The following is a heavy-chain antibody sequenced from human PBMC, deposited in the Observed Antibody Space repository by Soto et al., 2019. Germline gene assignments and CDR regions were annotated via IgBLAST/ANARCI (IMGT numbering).Heavy chain of an antibody. V-gene: IGHV3-7*01. D-gene: IGHD6-19*01. CDR2: IKQDGSEK. J-gene: IGHJ5*02. Sequence: GGSLRFSCAASGFTFSSYWMSWVRQAPGKGLEWVANIKQDGSEKYYVDSVKGRFTISRDNAKNSLYLQMNSLRAEDTAVYYCARSPVAAPRRFDPWGQGTLVTVSS. CDR3: ARSPVAAPRRFDP. CDR1: GFTFSSYW.